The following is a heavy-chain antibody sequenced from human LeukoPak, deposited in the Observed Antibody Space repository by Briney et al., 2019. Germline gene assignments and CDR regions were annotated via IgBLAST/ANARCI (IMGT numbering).Heavy chain of an antibody. J-gene: IGHJ5*02. V-gene: IGHV3-23*01. Sequence: PGGSLRLSCTGSGFPFGTYAMSWVRQAPGKGLEWVSAISGGSDNTHYADSVKGRFTISRDISKSTVYLQMNSLRAEDTAVYYCAKDAVRGRFDPWGQGTMVTVSS. CDR2: ISGGSDNT. D-gene: IGHD3-10*01. CDR3: AKDAVRGRFDP. CDR1: GFPFGTYA.